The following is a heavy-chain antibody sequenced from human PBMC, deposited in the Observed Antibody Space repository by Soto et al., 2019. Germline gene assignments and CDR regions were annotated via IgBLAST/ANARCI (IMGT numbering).Heavy chain of an antibody. V-gene: IGHV3-13*01. D-gene: IGHD2-2*01. CDR3: ARDTSFYYYYGMDV. CDR2: IGTAGDT. Sequence: GESLGLFCAPFGFIFSSYDMHWVGQATGKGLEWVSAIGTAGDTYYPCSVKGRLTISRKNAKNSLYLQMNSLRAEDTAVYYCARDTSFYYYYGMDVWGQGTTVTDSS. CDR1: GFIFSSYD. J-gene: IGHJ6*02.